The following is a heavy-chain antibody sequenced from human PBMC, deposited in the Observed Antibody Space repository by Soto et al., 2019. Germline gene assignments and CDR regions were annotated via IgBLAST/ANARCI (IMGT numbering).Heavy chain of an antibody. V-gene: IGHV4-34*01. D-gene: IGHD3-10*01. J-gene: IGHJ6*02. CDR3: ARPRFYGNYYGMDV. Sequence: PSETLSLTCAVYGGSFSGYYWSWIRQPPGKGLEWIGEINHSGSTNYNPSLKSRVTISVDTSKNQFSLKLSSVTAADTAVYYCARPRFYGNYYGMDVWGQGTTVTVS. CDR2: INHSGST. CDR1: GGSFSGYY.